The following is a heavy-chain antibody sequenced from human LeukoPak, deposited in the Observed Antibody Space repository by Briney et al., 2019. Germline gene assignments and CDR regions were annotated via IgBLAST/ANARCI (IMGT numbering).Heavy chain of an antibody. V-gene: IGHV1-46*01. CDR1: GYTFTSYY. CDR3: ARGSRCGYCQGVPGRGRDGYNSAY. Sequence: ASVKVSRKASGYTFTSYYMHWVRQAPGQGLEWMGIINPSGGSTSYAQKFQGRVTMTRDMSTSTVYMELSSLRSEDTCVYYCARGSRCGYCQGVPGRGRDGYNSAYWGQGTLVTVSS. CDR2: INPSGGST. D-gene: IGHD5-24*01. J-gene: IGHJ4*02.